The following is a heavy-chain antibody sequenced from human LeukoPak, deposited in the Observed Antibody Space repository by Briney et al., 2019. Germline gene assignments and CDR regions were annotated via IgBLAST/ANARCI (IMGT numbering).Heavy chain of an antibody. CDR2: IWYDGSNK. Sequence: GGSLRLSCAASGFTFSSYGMHWVRQAPGKGLEWVAVIWYDGSNKYYADSVKGRFTISRDNSKNTLYLQMNSLRAEDTAVYYCARMSGWYGTADYYYGMDVWGQGTTVTVSS. V-gene: IGHV3-33*01. J-gene: IGHJ6*02. CDR1: GFTFSSYG. CDR3: ARMSGWYGTADYYYGMDV. D-gene: IGHD6-19*01.